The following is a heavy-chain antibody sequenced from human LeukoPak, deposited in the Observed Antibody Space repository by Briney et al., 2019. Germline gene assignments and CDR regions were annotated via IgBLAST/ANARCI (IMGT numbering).Heavy chain of an antibody. CDR1: GFSFSISW. V-gene: IGHV3-74*01. D-gene: IGHD2-21*01. Sequence: PGGSLRLSCTASGFSFSISWMHRVRQAPGKGLVWVSRLGHDETYTSYADSVKGRFTISRDTGKNTLYLQMNSLRADNSPLYYYPRYTYNCGGECSPIFANWGQGTLVSVSS. J-gene: IGHJ4*02. CDR3: PRYTYNCGGECSPIFAN. CDR2: LGHDETYT.